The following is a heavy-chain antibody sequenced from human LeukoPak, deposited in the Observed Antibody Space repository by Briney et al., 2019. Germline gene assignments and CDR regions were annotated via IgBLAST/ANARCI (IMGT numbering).Heavy chain of an antibody. CDR3: ARTYYYDSSGYSSWFDP. Sequence: TGGSLRLSCAASGFTFSSYAMHWVRQAPGKGLEWVAVISYDVSNKYYADSVKGRFTISRDNSKNTLYLQMNSLRAEDTAVYYCARTYYYDSSGYSSWFDPWGQGTLVTVSS. J-gene: IGHJ5*02. CDR2: ISYDVSNK. D-gene: IGHD3-22*01. CDR1: GFTFSSYA. V-gene: IGHV3-30-3*01.